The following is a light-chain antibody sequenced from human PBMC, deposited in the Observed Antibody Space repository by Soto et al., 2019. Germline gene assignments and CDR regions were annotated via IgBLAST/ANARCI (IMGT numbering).Light chain of an antibody. CDR1: SSDVGGYNY. CDR2: EVS. CDR3: TSYAGSNTV. V-gene: IGLV2-8*01. J-gene: IGLJ2*01. Sequence: QSALTQPPSASGSPGQSVTISCIGTSSDVGGYNYVSWYQQHPGKAPKLMIYEVSKRPSGVPDRFSGSKSGNTASLTVSGLQTEDEAVYYCTSYAGSNTVFGGGTKLTVL.